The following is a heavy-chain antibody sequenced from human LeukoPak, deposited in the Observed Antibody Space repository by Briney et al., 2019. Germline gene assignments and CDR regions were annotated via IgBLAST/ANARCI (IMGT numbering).Heavy chain of an antibody. CDR2: LWYDGNNR. Sequence: GGSLRLSCAASGFTFSSYDMHWVRQAPGKGLEWVAVLWYDGNNRYYADSVKGRFTISRDNSKNTLYLQMNSLRAEDTAVYYCARESAAGTCDYWGRGTLVTVSS. V-gene: IGHV3-33*01. CDR1: GFTFSSYD. CDR3: ARESAAGTCDY. J-gene: IGHJ4*02. D-gene: IGHD6-13*01.